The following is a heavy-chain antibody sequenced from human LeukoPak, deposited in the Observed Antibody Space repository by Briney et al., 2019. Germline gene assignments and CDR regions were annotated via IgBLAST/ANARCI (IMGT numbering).Heavy chain of an antibody. CDR2: INHSGST. J-gene: IGHJ4*02. CDR1: GGSFSGYY. CDR3: ARAQDIVVVPAAPFDY. V-gene: IGHV4-34*01. D-gene: IGHD2-2*01. Sequence: SETLSLTCAVYGGSFSGYYWSWIRQPPGKGLEWIGEINHSGSTNYNPSLKSRVTISVDTSKNQFSLKLSSVTAADTAVYYCARAQDIVVVPAAPFDYWGQGTLVTVSS.